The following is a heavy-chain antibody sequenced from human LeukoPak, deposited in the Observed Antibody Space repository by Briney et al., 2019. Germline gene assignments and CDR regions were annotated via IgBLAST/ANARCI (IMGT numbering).Heavy chain of an antibody. CDR2: IYHSGST. CDR3: ARVFSGSGWYGGPFEY. CDR1: GYSISSGYY. Sequence: SETLSLTCAVSGYSISSGYYWGWIRQPPGQGLGWIGSIYHSGSTYYNPSLKSRVTISVDTSKNQFSLKLSSVTAADTAVYYCARVFSGSGWYGGPFEYWGQGTLVTVSS. V-gene: IGHV4-38-2*01. D-gene: IGHD6-19*01. J-gene: IGHJ4*02.